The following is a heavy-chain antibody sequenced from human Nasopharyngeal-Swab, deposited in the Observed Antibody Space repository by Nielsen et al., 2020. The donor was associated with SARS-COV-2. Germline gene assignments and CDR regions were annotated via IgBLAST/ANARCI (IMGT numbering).Heavy chain of an antibody. D-gene: IGHD3-16*01. Sequence: WIRQPPGKGLEWIGFIYYSGTTSYNPSLMSRVTITVDPSKNQFSLDLNSVTAADTAVYYCAGGTYYYYGMDVWGQGITVTVSS. CDR3: AGGTYYYYGMDV. V-gene: IGHV4-59*01. J-gene: IGHJ6*02. CDR2: IYYSGTT.